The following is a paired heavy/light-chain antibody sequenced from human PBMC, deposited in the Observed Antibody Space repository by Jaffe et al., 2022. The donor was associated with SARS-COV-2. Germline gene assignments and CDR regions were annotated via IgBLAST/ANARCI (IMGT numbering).Heavy chain of an antibody. J-gene: IGHJ4*02. CDR1: GFTFSDYY. D-gene: IGHD7-27*01. CDR3: ARLFPLGPDY. V-gene: IGHV3-11*01. Sequence: QVQLVESGGGLVKPGGSLRLSCAASGFTFSDYYMSWIRQAPGKGLEWVSYISSSGSTIYYADSVKGRFTISRDNAKNSLYLQMNSLRAEDTAVYYCARLFPLGPDYWGQGTLVTVSS. CDR2: ISSSGSTI.
Light chain of an antibody. J-gene: IGLJ2*01. Sequence: SYELTQPPSVSVSPGQTARITCSGDALPKKYPYWYQQKSGQAPVLVIYEDSKRPSGIPERFSGSSSGTMATLTISGAQVEDEADYYCYSTDSSGNHRGVFGGGTKLTVL. CDR2: EDS. CDR3: YSTDSSGNHRGV. V-gene: IGLV3-10*01. CDR1: ALPKKY.